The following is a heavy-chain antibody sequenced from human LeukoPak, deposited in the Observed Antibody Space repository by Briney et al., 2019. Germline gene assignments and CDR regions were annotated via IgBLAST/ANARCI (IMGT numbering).Heavy chain of an antibody. CDR2: SDPSDSYT. CDR3: ARHGVWDNDILSGLFY. Sequence: GVSLNISCQGSGYSFTSYWISWVRQMPGKGLGWMGRSDPSDSYTNYSTSFQGHVTSSADKSISTAYLQWSSLKASDTAMYYCARHGVWDNDILSGLFYWGQGTLVTVSS. D-gene: IGHD3-9*01. V-gene: IGHV5-10-1*01. J-gene: IGHJ4*02. CDR1: GYSFTSYW.